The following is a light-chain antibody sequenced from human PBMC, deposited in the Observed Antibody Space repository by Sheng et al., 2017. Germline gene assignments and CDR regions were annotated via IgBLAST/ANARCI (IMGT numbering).Light chain of an antibody. Sequence: SYELTQPPSVSVSPGQTATITCSGDRLGNKYACWYQQKPGXSPVLIIYQDNKRPSGIPXRFSGSNSGNTATLTISGTQALDEADYYCQAWDTSAAPFGGGTKLTVL. J-gene: IGLJ2*01. V-gene: IGLV3-1*01. CDR3: QAWDTSAAP. CDR1: RLGNKY. CDR2: QDN.